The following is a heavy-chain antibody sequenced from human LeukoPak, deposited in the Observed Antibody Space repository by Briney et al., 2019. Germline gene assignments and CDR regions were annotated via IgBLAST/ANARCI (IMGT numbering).Heavy chain of an antibody. CDR1: GGSFSGYY. D-gene: IGHD2-2*01. V-gene: IGHV4-34*01. Sequence: SETLSLTCAVYGGSFSGYYWSLIRQPPGKGLEWIVEINRSGSTNYNPSLKSRVTISVDTSKNQFSLKLSSVTAADTAVYYCARAPLDIVVVPAATQSGIDYWGQGTLVTVSS. J-gene: IGHJ4*02. CDR2: INRSGST. CDR3: ARAPLDIVVVPAATQSGIDY.